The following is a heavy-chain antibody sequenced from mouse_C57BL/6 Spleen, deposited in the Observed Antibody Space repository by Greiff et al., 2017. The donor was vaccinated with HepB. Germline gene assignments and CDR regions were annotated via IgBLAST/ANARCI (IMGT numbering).Heavy chain of an antibody. Sequence: QVQLQQSGPELVKPGASVKISCKASGYAFSSSWMNWVKQRPGKGLEWIGRIYPGDGDTNYNGKFKGKATLTADKSSSTAYMQLSSLTSEDSAVYFCARGDPPSPSYWGQGTLVTVSA. J-gene: IGHJ3*01. CDR3: ARGDPPSPSY. CDR1: GYAFSSSW. CDR2: IYPGDGDT. D-gene: IGHD6-1*01. V-gene: IGHV1-82*01.